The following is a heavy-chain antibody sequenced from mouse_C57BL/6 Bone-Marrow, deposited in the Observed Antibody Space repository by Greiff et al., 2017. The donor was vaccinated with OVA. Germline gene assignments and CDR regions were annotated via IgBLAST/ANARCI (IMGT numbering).Heavy chain of an antibody. Sequence: VQLQQPGAELVRPGTSVKLSCKASGYTFTSYWMHWVKQRPGQGLEWIGVIDPSDSYTNYNQKFKGKATLTVDTSSSTAYMQLSSLTSDDSAVYYCARSAYRYAMDYWGQGTSVTVSS. CDR1: GYTFTSYW. J-gene: IGHJ4*01. CDR3: ARSAYRYAMDY. CDR2: IDPSDSYT. D-gene: IGHD2-10*01. V-gene: IGHV1-59*01.